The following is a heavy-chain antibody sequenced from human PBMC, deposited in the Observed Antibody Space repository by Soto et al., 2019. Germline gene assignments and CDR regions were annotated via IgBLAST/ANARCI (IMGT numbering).Heavy chain of an antibody. CDR3: VRQGLAALHGLVDV. CDR1: GGSISSYY. V-gene: IGHV4-59*08. CDR2: VHDSWGS. D-gene: IGHD4-4*01. J-gene: IGHJ6*02. Sequence: SETLSLTCTVSGGSISSYYWSWIRQPPGKRLEWIGYVHDSWGSHYNPSLKSRVAISLDTSKSQFSLKLTSVTATDTAVYYCVRQGLAALHGLVDVPGQGTTVTLSS.